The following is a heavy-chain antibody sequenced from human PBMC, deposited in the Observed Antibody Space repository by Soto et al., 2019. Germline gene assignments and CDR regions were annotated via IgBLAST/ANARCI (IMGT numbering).Heavy chain of an antibody. J-gene: IGHJ4*02. V-gene: IGHV5-51*01. Sequence: GESLKISCKGSGYSFTSYWIGWVRQMPGKGLEWMGIIYPGDSDTRYSPSFQGQVTISADKSISTAADTAVYYCARLDYGDNHFDYWGQGTLVTVSS. D-gene: IGHD4-17*01. CDR2: IYPGDSDT. CDR3: FDY. CDR1: GYSFTSYW.